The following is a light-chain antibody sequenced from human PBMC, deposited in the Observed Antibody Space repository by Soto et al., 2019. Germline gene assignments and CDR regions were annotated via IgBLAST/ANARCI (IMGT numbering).Light chain of an antibody. CDR3: QQYNSYTRT. CDR1: QSMYNW. Sequence: DVQSTQCPSTLCASVGDRVTMTCQDSQSMYNWLAWYKQKPGKAPKILIYDASSLQSGVRSRFSGSGSGTDFTLTISSLQPEDFATYYCQQYNSYTRTFGQGTRLEIK. V-gene: IGKV1-5*01. J-gene: IGKJ5*01. CDR2: DAS.